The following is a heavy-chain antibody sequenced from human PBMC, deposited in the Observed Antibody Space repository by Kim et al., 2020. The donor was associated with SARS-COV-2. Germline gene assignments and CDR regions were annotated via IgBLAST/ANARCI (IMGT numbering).Heavy chain of an antibody. D-gene: IGHD3-10*01. CDR2: INHSGST. V-gene: IGHV4-34*01. J-gene: IGHJ5*02. CDR1: GGSFSGYY. Sequence: SETLSLTCAVYGGSFSGYYWSWIRQPPGKGLEWIGEINHSGSTNYNPSLKSRVTISVDTSKNQFSLKLSSVTAADTAVYYCARVFPRYYGSGSYYRGYNWFDPWGQGTLVTVSS. CDR3: ARVFPRYYGSGSYYRGYNWFDP.